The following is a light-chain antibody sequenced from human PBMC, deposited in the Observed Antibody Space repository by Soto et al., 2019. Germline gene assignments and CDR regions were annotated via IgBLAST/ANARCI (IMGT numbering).Light chain of an antibody. J-gene: IGKJ1*01. V-gene: IGKV3-20*01. CDR3: QQYGSSPRT. Sequence: MVMAQAPATLSGSAGEIATLSFRAIRSVSSSYLAWYQQKPGQSPRLLLFGASTRAAGFPDRFSGSGSGTDFTLTISRLEPEDFAVYYCQQYGSSPRTFGQGTKV. CDR1: RSVSSSY. CDR2: GAS.